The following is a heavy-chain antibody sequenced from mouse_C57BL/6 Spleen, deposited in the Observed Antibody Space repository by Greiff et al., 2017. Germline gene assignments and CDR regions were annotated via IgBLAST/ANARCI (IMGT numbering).Heavy chain of an antibody. CDR3: ARGLGYDFDY. V-gene: IGHV1-76*01. CDR2: IYPGSGNT. J-gene: IGHJ2*01. D-gene: IGHD2-14*01. Sequence: QVQLMQSGAELVRPWASVSLSCTASGYTLTDYSINWVKQRPGQGLEWIARIYPGSGNTYYNEKFKGKATLTAENSSSTAYMLLSSLTSEDSAVYFCARGLGYDFDYWGQGTTLTVSS. CDR1: GYTLTDYS.